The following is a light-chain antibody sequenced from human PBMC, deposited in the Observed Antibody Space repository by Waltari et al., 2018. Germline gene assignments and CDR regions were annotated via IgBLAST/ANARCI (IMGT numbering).Light chain of an antibody. V-gene: IGLV3-27*01. CDR2: RDS. Sequence: SYQLTQPSSVSVSPGQTARITCPGDVFGQKFLRWFQQKPGQAPVLLIFRDSGRPSGIPGRFSGSSSGTTVTLTISGAQVEDEADYYCFTVDDNSLRLFGGGTKLTVL. CDR3: FTVDDNSLRL. J-gene: IGLJ2*01. CDR1: VFGQKF.